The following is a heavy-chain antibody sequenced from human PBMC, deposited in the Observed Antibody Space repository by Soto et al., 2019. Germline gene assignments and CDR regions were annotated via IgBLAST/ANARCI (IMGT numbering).Heavy chain of an antibody. CDR1: GFTFSSYS. Sequence: GGSLRLSCAASGFTFSSYSMNWVRQAPGKGLEWVSSISSSSSYIYYADSVKGRFTISRDNAKNSLYLQMNSLRAEDTAVYYCARDSGIAVADAFDIWGQGTMVTVS. CDR2: ISSSSSYI. CDR3: ARDSGIAVADAFDI. J-gene: IGHJ3*02. D-gene: IGHD6-19*01. V-gene: IGHV3-21*01.